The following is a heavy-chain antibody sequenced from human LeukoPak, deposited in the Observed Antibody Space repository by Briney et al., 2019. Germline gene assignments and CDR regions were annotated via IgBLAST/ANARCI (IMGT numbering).Heavy chain of an antibody. CDR1: GFIFSSSW. Sequence: GGSLRLSCAASGFIFSSSWMGWIRQAPGKGLEWVANISPDESEKYYVDSVKGRFSISRDNADNSLFLQMNSLRTEDAAVYYCVRGGGLLDYWGQGTLVTVSS. CDR2: ISPDESEK. CDR3: VRGGGLLDY. V-gene: IGHV3-7*04. J-gene: IGHJ4*02. D-gene: IGHD3-10*01.